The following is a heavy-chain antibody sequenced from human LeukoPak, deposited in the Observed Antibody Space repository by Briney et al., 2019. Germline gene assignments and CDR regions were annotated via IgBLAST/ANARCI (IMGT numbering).Heavy chain of an antibody. D-gene: IGHD3-3*01. CDR1: GYTFTSYG. CDR2: ISAYNGNT. Sequence: ASVKVSCKASGYTFTSYGISWVRQAPGQGLEWMGWISAYNGNTNYAQKLQGRVTMTTDTATSTAYMELRSLRSDDTAVYYCASSRSYNYDFWSGYSYYYHGMDVWGQGTTVTVSS. J-gene: IGHJ6*02. V-gene: IGHV1-18*01. CDR3: ASSRSYNYDFWSGYSYYYHGMDV.